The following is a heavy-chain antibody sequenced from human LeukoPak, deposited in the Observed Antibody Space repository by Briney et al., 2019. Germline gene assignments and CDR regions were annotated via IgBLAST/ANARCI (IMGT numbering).Heavy chain of an antibody. J-gene: IGHJ4*02. CDR3: ARVTAVADFDY. CDR1: GYTFTGYY. Sequence: GASVKVSCKASGYTFTGYYMHWVRQAPGQGLEWMGWINPNSGGTNYAQKFQGRVTMTRDTSTSTVYMELSSLRSEDTAVYYCARVTAVADFDYWGQGTLVTVSS. V-gene: IGHV1-2*02. D-gene: IGHD6-19*01. CDR2: INPNSGGT.